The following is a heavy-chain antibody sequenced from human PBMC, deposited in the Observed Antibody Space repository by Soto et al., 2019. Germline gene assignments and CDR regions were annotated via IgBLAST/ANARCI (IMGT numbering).Heavy chain of an antibody. D-gene: IGHD2-8*01. CDR1: GGSISSYY. Sequence: SETLSLTCTVSGGSISSYYWSWIRQPPGKGLEWIGYIYYSGSTNYNPSLKSRVTISVDTSKNQFSLKLSSVTAADTAVYYCARGPYGTRGYYFDYWGQGTLVTVSS. J-gene: IGHJ4*02. V-gene: IGHV4-59*01. CDR2: IYYSGST. CDR3: ARGPYGTRGYYFDY.